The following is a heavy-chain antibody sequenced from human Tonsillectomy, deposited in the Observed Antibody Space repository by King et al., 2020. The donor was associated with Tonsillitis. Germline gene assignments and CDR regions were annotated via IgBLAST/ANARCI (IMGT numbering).Heavy chain of an antibody. D-gene: IGHD3-10*01. CDR3: TKEKDTSGRFRDSFDS. CDR1: GLTFSYYG. V-gene: IGHV3-30*18. CDR2: ISNDASHT. Sequence: VQLVESGGGVVQPGGSLRLSCAASGLTFSYYGMHWVRQTPGKGLEWVAVISNDASHTYFADSVRGRFTISRDNSKNTLYLQMNSLRTDDTAVYYCTKEKDTSGRFRDSFDSWGQGTLVIVSS. J-gene: IGHJ4*02.